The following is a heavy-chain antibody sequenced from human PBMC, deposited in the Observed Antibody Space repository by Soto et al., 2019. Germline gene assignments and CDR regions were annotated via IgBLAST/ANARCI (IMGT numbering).Heavy chain of an antibody. Sequence: LRLSCAASGFTFSSYGMHWVRQAPGTGLEWVAVISYDGSNKYYADSVKGRFTISRDNSKNTLYLQMNSLRAEDTAVYYCAKDKYGIAAAGDIFDYWGQGTLVTVSS. CDR2: ISYDGSNK. V-gene: IGHV3-30*18. CDR1: GFTFSSYG. D-gene: IGHD6-13*01. CDR3: AKDKYGIAAAGDIFDY. J-gene: IGHJ4*02.